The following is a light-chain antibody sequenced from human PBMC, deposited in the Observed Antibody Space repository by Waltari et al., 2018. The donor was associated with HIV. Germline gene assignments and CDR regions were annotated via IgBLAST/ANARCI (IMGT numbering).Light chain of an antibody. CDR3: VAWDDTLSGHVV. V-gene: IGLV1-47*01. CDR2: RNT. Sequence: QSVLTQPPSASGTPGQRVTISCSGSSSNIGYNYVYWYQHLPGTAPKLLIYRNTQRPSGVPDRFSGSKSGTSASLAIGGLRSDDEADYYCVAWDDTLSGHVVIGGGTKLTVL. CDR1: SSNIGYNY. J-gene: IGLJ2*01.